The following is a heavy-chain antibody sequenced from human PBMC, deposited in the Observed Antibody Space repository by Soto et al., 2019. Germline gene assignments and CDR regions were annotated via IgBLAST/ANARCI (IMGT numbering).Heavy chain of an antibody. CDR1: GFSFSNAW. CDR3: TTLNYGVDV. Sequence: GGSLRLSCAASGFSFSNAWMSWVRQLPGKGLEWVGHIKSKTDGGTADYAAPVKGRFTISRDDSKNTLYLQMNSLKTEDTAMFYCTTLNYGVDVWGQGTTVTVSS. J-gene: IGHJ6*02. V-gene: IGHV3-15*01. CDR2: IKSKTDGGTA.